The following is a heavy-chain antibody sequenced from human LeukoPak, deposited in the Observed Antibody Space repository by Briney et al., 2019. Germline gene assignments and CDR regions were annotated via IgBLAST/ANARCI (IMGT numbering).Heavy chain of an antibody. J-gene: IGHJ2*01. CDR1: GFTFMNYV. CDR2: IRLGGGLT. D-gene: IGHD3-10*01. CDR3: ARKITMVRGPIIKGYFDL. Sequence: GGSLRLSCSGSGFTFMNYVMAWVRRAPGKGLEWVSSIRLGGGLTHSADPVKGRFIISRDMNTLFLQMNNLRPEDTAMYYCARKITMVRGPIIKGYFDLWGRGTLVSVSS. V-gene: IGHV3-23*01.